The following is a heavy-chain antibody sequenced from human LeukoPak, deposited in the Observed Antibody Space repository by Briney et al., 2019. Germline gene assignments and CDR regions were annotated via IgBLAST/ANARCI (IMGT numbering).Heavy chain of an antibody. V-gene: IGHV3-74*01. J-gene: IGHJ4*02. CDR3: ARDRGSPEYCSSTSCPFDY. CDR2: INSDGSST. Sequence: PGGSLRLSCAASEFTFSSYWMHWVRQAPGKGLVWVSRINSDGSSTRYADSVKGRFTISRDNAKNTLYLQMNSLRAEDTAVYYCARDRGSPEYCSSTSCPFDYWGQGTLVTVSS. CDR1: EFTFSSYW. D-gene: IGHD2-2*01.